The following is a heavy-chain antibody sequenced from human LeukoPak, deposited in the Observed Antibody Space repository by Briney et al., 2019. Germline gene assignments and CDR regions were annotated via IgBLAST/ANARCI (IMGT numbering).Heavy chain of an antibody. CDR3: ARAELYYDILTGYYAPNDNWFDP. CDR2: IIPILGIV. V-gene: IGHV1-69*04. D-gene: IGHD3-9*01. J-gene: IGHJ5*02. Sequence: EASVKVSCKASGGTFSSYAISWMRQAPGQGLEWMGRIIPILGIVNYAQKFQGRVTITADKSTSTAYMELSSLRSEDTAVYYCARAELYYDILTGYYAPNDNWFDPWGQGTLVTVSS. CDR1: GGTFSSYA.